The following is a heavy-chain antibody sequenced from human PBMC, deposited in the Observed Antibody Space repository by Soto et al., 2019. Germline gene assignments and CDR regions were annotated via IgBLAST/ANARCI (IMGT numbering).Heavy chain of an antibody. CDR3: AREVMVPSRRKDFYYYYGMDV. CDR1: GFTFSSYG. Sequence: SLRLSCAASGFTFSSYGMHWVRQAPGKGLEWVAVIWYDGSNKYYADSVKGRFTISRDNSKNTLYLQMNGLRAEDTAVYYCAREVMVPSRRKDFYYYYGMDVWGQGTTVTVSS. CDR2: IWYDGSNK. D-gene: IGHD3-3*01. J-gene: IGHJ6*02. V-gene: IGHV3-33*01.